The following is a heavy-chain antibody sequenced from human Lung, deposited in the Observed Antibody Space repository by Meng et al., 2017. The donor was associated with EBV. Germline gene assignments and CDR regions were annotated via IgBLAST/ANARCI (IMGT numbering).Heavy chain of an antibody. CDR1: GGAFVGYY. CDR2: INHSGST. D-gene: IGHD6-19*01. V-gene: IGHV4-34*01. J-gene: IGHJ4*02. Sequence: CAGLLMPSVTRSPTCAVYGGAFVGYYWSWIRQHPGNVLEWIVEINHSGSTNYNPSLKIRVTISVDTSKNQFSLKLSSVTAADTAVYYCARSYSSGWYTLFDYWGQGTLVTVSS. CDR3: ARSYSSGWYTLFDY.